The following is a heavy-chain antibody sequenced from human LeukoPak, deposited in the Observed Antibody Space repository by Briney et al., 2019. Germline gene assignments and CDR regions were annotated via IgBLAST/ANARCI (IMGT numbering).Heavy chain of an antibody. J-gene: IGHJ4*02. CDR1: GFTFSSYS. V-gene: IGHV3-21*01. D-gene: IGHD6-6*01. Sequence: GGSLRLSCAASGFTFSSYSMNWVRQAPGKGLEWVSSISSSSSYIYYADSVKVRFTISRDNAKNSLYLQMNSLRAEDTAVYYCARAILDDFYSSSLFDYWGQGTLVSVSS. CDR2: ISSSSSYI. CDR3: ARAILDDFYSSSLFDY.